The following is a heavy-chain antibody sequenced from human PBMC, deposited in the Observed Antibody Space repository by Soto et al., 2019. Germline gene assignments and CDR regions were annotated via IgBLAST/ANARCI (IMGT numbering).Heavy chain of an antibody. Sequence: PGGCLRLSCTASGFTFSNTWMTWVSHAPGKGLEWVGRIKSKTDGGTTDYAAPVKGRFTISRDDSKNTTYLQMNTLKTEDTAVYYCTSPRGPMIRRWGQGT. V-gene: IGHV3-15*01. D-gene: IGHD3-22*01. CDR3: TSPRGPMIRR. J-gene: IGHJ4*02. CDR1: GFTFSNTW. CDR2: IKSKTDGGTT.